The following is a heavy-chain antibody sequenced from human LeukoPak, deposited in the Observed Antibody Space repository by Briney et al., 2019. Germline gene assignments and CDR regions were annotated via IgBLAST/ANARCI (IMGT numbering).Heavy chain of an antibody. CDR1: GGSISSHY. J-gene: IGHJ3*02. CDR2: IHYSGST. D-gene: IGHD3-3*01. V-gene: IGHV4-59*11. CDR3: AGFTQYYDFWSGAFDI. Sequence: SETPSLTCSVSGGSISSHYWNWIRQTSGKGLDWIGYIHYSGSTNYNPSLKSRITISIDTSNNQFSLKLSSVTAADTAVYYCAGFTQYYDFWSGAFDIWGQGTMVTVSS.